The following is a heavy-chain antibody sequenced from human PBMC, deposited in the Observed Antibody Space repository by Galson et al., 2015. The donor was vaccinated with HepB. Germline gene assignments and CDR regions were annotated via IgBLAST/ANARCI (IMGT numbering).Heavy chain of an antibody. D-gene: IGHD5-18*01. V-gene: IGHV3-33*01. CDR1: GFIFSSHG. Sequence: SLRLSCAASGFIFSSHGIHWVRQAPGKGLECVAMIWHDGSNQLYADSVKGRFTISRDNSKNTLYLQMNILRAEDTAVYYCVRESLIAIVTFDLWGRGTLVTVSS. CDR3: VRESLIAIVTFDL. CDR2: IWHDGSNQ. J-gene: IGHJ4*02.